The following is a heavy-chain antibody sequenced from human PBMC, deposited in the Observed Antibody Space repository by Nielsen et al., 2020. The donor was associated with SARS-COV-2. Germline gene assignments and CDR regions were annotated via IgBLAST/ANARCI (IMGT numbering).Heavy chain of an antibody. D-gene: IGHD3-22*01. CDR1: GNAFTSHP. CDR2: INAGNGNT. Sequence: ASVKVSCKASGNAFTSHPIHWLRQAPGQRPEWMGWINAGNGNTKYSEKFQGRVTITRDTSASTIYMDLSSLRSDDTAVYYCARLLDSRVYPTLDYWGQGTLVTVSS. V-gene: IGHV1-3*01. J-gene: IGHJ4*02. CDR3: ARLLDSRVYPTLDY.